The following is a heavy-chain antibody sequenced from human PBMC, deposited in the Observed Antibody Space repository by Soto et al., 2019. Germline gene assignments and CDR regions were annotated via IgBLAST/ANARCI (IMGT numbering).Heavy chain of an antibody. Sequence: GSLRLSCAASGXTFKDHSMNWVRQAPGRGLEGLSVISGSGEHTYSAASVKGRFTISRDNSKKIMYLQMDRLRLEDTALYYCARDRMLYATDYFYPMDVWGQGTTVTVSS. CDR1: GXTFKDHS. J-gene: IGHJ6*02. D-gene: IGHD2-8*01. CDR3: ARDRMLYATDYFYPMDV. V-gene: IGHV3-23*01. CDR2: ISGSGEHT.